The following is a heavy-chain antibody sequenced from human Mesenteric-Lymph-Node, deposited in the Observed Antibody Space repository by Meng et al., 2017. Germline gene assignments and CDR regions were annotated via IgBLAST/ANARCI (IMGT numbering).Heavy chain of an antibody. CDR3: AKLRAAAGTSRGYFDY. CDR2: TFYRSKWSN. D-gene: IGHD6-13*01. CDR1: RDSVSSNSAA. J-gene: IGHJ4*02. Sequence: PLHPASPGPVTPSQPLPLTLAIPRDSVSSNSAAWNWIGPSPSRGLEWLGRTFYRSKWSNEYAVSVKSRITVNPDTSKNQFFLQLNSVTPEDTAVYYCAKLRAAAGTSRGYFDYWGQGTLVTVSS. V-gene: IGHV6-1*01.